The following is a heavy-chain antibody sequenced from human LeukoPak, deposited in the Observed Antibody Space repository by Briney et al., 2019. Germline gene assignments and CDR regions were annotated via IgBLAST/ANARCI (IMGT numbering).Heavy chain of an antibody. Sequence: ASVKVSCKASGYIFTNYYLYWVRQAPGQGLEWMGVINPVGGVTAYAQRFQGRVTMTRDTSTSTFDMELSSLKSEDTAVYYCAREGMVRGDIGGWFDPWGQGTLVTVSS. CDR1: GYIFTNYY. CDR2: INPVGGVT. D-gene: IGHD3-10*01. CDR3: AREGMVRGDIGGWFDP. V-gene: IGHV1-46*01. J-gene: IGHJ5*02.